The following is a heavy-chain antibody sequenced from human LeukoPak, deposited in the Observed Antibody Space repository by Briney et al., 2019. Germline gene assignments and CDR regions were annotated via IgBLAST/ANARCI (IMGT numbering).Heavy chain of an antibody. Sequence: SETLSLTCTVSGGSISSSSYYWGWIRQPPGKGLEWIGSIYYSGSTNYNPSLKSRVTISVDTSRNQFSLKLSSVTAADTAVYYCARDRRWSGYYILFDYWGQGTLVTVSS. V-gene: IGHV4-39*07. J-gene: IGHJ4*02. CDR1: GGSISSSSYY. CDR2: IYYSGST. CDR3: ARDRRWSGYYILFDY. D-gene: IGHD3-3*01.